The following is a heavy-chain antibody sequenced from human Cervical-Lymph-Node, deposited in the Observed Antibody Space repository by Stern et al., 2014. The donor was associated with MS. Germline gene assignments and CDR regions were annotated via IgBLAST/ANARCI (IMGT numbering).Heavy chain of an antibody. CDR2: IGTAGDT. J-gene: IGHJ4*02. CDR1: GFTFSSYD. Sequence: VQLEESGGGLVQPGGSLRLSCAASGFTFSSYDMHWVRQATGKGLESVSAIGTAGDTYYPGSVKGRFTISRENAKNSLYLQMNSLRAGDTAVYYCARGNGYCSGGSCYSFDYWGQGTLVTVSS. CDR3: ARGNGYCSGGSCYSFDY. D-gene: IGHD2-15*01. V-gene: IGHV3-13*01.